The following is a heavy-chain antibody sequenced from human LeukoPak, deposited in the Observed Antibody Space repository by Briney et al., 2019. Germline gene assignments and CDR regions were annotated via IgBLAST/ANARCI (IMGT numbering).Heavy chain of an antibody. CDR1: GGSISSYY. J-gene: IGHJ5*02. D-gene: IGHD3-22*01. Sequence: SETLSLTCTVSGGSISSYYWSWLRQPPGKGLEWIGYIYYSGSTNYNPSLKSRVTISVDTSKNQFSLKLSSVTAADTAVYYCARGTYYQYNWFDPWGQGTLVTVSS. CDR3: ARGTYYQYNWFDP. CDR2: IYYSGST. V-gene: IGHV4-59*01.